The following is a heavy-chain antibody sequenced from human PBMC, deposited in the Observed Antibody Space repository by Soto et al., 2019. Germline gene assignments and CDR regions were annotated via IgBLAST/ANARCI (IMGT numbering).Heavy chain of an antibody. Sequence: ASVKVSCKASGYTFTSYAMHWVRQAPGQRLEWMGWINAGNGNTKYSQKFQGWVTMTRDTSISTAYMELSRLRSDDTAVYYCARDARGDEAPMDYWGQGTLVTV. J-gene: IGHJ4*02. V-gene: IGHV1-3*01. CDR2: INAGNGNT. CDR3: ARDARGDEAPMDY. D-gene: IGHD3-10*01. CDR1: GYTFTSYA.